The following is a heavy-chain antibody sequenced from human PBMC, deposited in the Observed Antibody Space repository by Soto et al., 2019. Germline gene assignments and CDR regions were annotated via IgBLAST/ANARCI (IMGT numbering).Heavy chain of an antibody. V-gene: IGHV1-18*01. D-gene: IGHD3-10*01. J-gene: IGHJ5*02. CDR2: ISAYNGNT. CDR3: AREMTIVTMVRGVVNPFDP. CDR1: GYTFTSYG. Sequence: ASVKVSCKASGYTFTSYGISWVRQAPGQGLEWMGWISAYNGNTNYAQKLQGRVTMTTDTSTSTAYMELRSLRSDDTAVYYCAREMTIVTMVRGVVNPFDPWGQGTLVTVSS.